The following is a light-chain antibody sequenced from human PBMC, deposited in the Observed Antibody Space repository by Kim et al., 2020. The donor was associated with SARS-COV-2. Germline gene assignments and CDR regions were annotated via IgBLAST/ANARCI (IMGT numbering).Light chain of an antibody. J-gene: IGKJ5*01. V-gene: IGKV4-1*01. CDR3: QQYYSAPIT. Sequence: DIVMTQSPDSLAVSLGERATINCRPSQSVLSNSNNEHYLAWYQQKPGQPPRVLIYRATTRRPGVPDRFSGSESGTDFTLTISSLQPEDVAVYFCQQYYSAPITFGQGTRLELK. CDR2: RAT. CDR1: QSVLSNSNNEHY.